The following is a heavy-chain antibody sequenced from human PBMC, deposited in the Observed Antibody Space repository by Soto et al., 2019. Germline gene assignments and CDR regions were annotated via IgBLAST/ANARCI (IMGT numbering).Heavy chain of an antibody. J-gene: IGHJ6*02. V-gene: IGHV5-10-1*01. CDR2: IDPSDSYT. CDR1: GYSFTSYW. D-gene: IGHD3-3*01. CDR3: AKNADFWSWGMDV. Sequence: GESLKISCKGSGYSFTSYWISWVRQMPGKGLEWMGRIDPSDSYTNYSPSFQGHVTISADKSISTAYLQWSSLKASDTAVYYCAKNADFWSWGMDVWGQGTTVTVSS.